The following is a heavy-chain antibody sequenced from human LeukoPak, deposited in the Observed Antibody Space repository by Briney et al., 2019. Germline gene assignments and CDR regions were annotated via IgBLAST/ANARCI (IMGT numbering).Heavy chain of an antibody. D-gene: IGHD2-2*01. CDR1: GYTLTELS. CDR2: FDPEDGET. V-gene: IGHV1-24*01. CDR3: ARDREDIVVVPAEDYYYYGMDV. Sequence: ASVKVSCKVSGYTLTELSMHWVRQAPGKGLEWMGGFDPEDGETIYAQKFQGRVTMTEDTSTDTAYMELSRLRSDDTAVYYCARDREDIVVVPAEDYYYYGMDVWGQGTTVTVSS. J-gene: IGHJ6*02.